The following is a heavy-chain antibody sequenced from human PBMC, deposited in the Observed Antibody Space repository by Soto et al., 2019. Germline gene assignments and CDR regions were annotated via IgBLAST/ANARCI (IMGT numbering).Heavy chain of an antibody. D-gene: IGHD6-13*01. CDR3: ARDVYPAAPQYYFDY. Sequence: GGSLRLSCAASGLTFSSYAMSWVRQAPGKGLEWVSTISGGGYYTYYADSVQGRFTVSRDNSKNTLYLQMNSLRAEDTAVYYCARDVYPAAPQYYFDYWGQGTLVTVSS. V-gene: IGHV3-23*01. CDR2: ISGGGYYT. CDR1: GLTFSSYA. J-gene: IGHJ4*02.